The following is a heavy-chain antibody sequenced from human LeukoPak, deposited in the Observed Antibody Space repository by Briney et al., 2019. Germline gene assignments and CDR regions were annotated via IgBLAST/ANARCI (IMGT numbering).Heavy chain of an antibody. V-gene: IGHV1-46*01. D-gene: IGHD1-1*01. CDR1: GYTFTSYY. CDR3: ASGIPLDAFDI. Sequence: ASVKVSCKASGYTFTSYYMHWVRQAPGQGLEWMGIINPSGGSTSYAQKFQGRVTMTRGTSTSTVYMELSSLRSEDTAVYYCASGIPLDAFDIWGQGTMVTVSS. J-gene: IGHJ3*02. CDR2: INPSGGST.